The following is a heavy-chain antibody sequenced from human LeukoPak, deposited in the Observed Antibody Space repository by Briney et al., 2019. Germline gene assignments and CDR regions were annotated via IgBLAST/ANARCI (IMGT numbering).Heavy chain of an antibody. CDR2: ISGSGGST. D-gene: IGHD3-22*01. J-gene: IGHJ4*02. CDR1: GFTFSSYA. CDR3: ANKEGLGGDSSY. Sequence: PGGSLRLSCAASGFTFSSYAMSWVRQAPGKGLEWVSAISGSGGSTYYADSVKGRFTISRDNSKNTLYLQMNSLRAEDTAVYYCANKEGLGGDSSYWGQGTLVTVSS. V-gene: IGHV3-23*01.